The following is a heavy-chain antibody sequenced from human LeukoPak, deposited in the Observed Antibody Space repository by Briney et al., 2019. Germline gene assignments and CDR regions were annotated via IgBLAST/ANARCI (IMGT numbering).Heavy chain of an antibody. V-gene: IGHV1-2*02. J-gene: IGHJ4*02. Sequence: ATVKVSCKASGYTFTGYYMHWVRQAPGQGLEWMGWINPNSGGTNYAQKFQGRVTMTRDTSISTAYMELSRLRSDDTAVYYCARDVSPRYYYDSSGYSGVAFDYWGQGTLGTVSS. CDR2: INPNSGGT. CDR1: GYTFTGYY. CDR3: ARDVSPRYYYDSSGYSGVAFDY. D-gene: IGHD3-22*01.